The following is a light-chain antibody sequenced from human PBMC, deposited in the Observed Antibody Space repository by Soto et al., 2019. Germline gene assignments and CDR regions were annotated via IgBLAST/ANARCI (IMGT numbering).Light chain of an antibody. J-gene: IGKJ5*01. CDR1: HSVSSSY. V-gene: IGKV3D-20*02. Sequence: EVVFTQSRVTLSLSPVERATLSCRANHSVSSSYLGWYQQKRGQAPRLLIYGACSRATGMPDRIIGSGSGTDFTLTISSLEPEDDAVYYCQQRHMWPITFGQGTRLEIK. CDR2: GAC. CDR3: QQRHMWPIT.